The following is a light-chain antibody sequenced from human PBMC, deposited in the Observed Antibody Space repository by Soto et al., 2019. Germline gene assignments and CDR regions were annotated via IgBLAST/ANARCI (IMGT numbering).Light chain of an antibody. Sequence: QSVLTQPASVSGSPGQSITISCTGTSSDIGYYDSVSWYQQHPGKAPKLIIYEVTNRPSGISNRFSGSKSGNTASLTISGLQAEDEAHYYCSSYTSSSTLWLFGGGTKSPS. CDR1: SSDIGYYDS. V-gene: IGLV2-14*01. CDR2: EVT. CDR3: SSYTSSSTLWL. J-gene: IGLJ3*02.